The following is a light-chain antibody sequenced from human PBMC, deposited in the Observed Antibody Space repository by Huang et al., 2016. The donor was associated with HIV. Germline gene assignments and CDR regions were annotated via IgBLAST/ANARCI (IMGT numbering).Light chain of an antibody. CDR1: QSISSY. V-gene: IGKV1-39*01. J-gene: IGKJ3*01. CDR2: AAS. Sequence: DIQMTQSPSSLSASVGDRVTITCRASQSISSYLNWYQQKPGKAPKHLIYAASSLQSGVPSRFSGSGSGTDFTLTISSLQPEDFATYHCQQSYSTPRTFGLGTKVDIK. CDR3: QQSYSTPRT.